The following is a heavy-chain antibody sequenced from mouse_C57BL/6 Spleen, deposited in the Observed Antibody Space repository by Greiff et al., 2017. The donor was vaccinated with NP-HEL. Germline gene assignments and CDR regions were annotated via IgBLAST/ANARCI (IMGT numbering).Heavy chain of an antibody. V-gene: IGHV1-75*01. D-gene: IGHD2-3*01. Sequence: QVHVKQSGPELVKPGASVKISCKASGYTFTDYYINWVKQRPGQGLEWIGWIFPGSGSTYYNEKFKGKATLTVDKSSSTAYMLLSSLTSEDSAVYFCARGGLLRKGAMDYWGQGTSVTVSS. CDR1: GYTFTDYY. CDR3: ARGGLLRKGAMDY. J-gene: IGHJ4*01. CDR2: IFPGSGST.